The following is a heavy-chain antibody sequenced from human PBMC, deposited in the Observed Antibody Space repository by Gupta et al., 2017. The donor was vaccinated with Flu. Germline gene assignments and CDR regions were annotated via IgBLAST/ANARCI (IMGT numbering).Heavy chain of an antibody. J-gene: IGHJ4*02. D-gene: IGHD2-8*01. CDR3: ASTSPYCTNGVCYTAFDY. CDR2: ISAYNGNT. V-gene: IGHV1-18*01. CDR1: GYTFTSYG. Sequence: QVQLVQSGAEVKTPGASVKVSCKASGYTFTSYGISWVRQAPGQGLEWMGWISAYNGNTNYAQKLQGRVTMTTDTSTSTAYMELRSLRSDDTSVYYCASTSPYCTNGVCYTAFDYWGQGTLVTVSS.